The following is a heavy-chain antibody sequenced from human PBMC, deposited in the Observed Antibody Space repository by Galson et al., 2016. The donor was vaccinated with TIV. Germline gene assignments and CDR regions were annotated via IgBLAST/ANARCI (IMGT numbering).Heavy chain of an antibody. V-gene: IGHV4-59*01. Sequence: LSLTCNVSGGSINNYYWTWIRRPPGKGLEWIGYVYYTGGTNYSPSLKSRVTISVDTSQNHFSLKLNSVTAADTAVYYCARRNRVNWDMDVWGQGTTVIVSS. D-gene: IGHD7-27*01. CDR1: GGSINNYY. CDR2: VYYTGGT. J-gene: IGHJ6*02. CDR3: ARRNRVNWDMDV.